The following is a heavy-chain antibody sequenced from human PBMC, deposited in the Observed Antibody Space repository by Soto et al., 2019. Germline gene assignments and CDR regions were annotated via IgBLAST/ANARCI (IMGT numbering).Heavy chain of an antibody. CDR2: IGTAGDT. Sequence: GWSLRLSCEASGFTFSGFDMHWVRQPTGKGLEWVSTIGTAGDTYYAVSVKGRFTISRDNAKNSLSLQMNSLRAGDTAVYFCARGQEVGAHFFDSWGQGTQVTVPS. D-gene: IGHD2-15*01. V-gene: IGHV3-13*01. CDR3: ARGQEVGAHFFDS. J-gene: IGHJ4*02. CDR1: GFTFSGFD.